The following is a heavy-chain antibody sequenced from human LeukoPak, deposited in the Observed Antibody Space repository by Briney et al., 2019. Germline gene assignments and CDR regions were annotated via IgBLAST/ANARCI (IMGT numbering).Heavy chain of an antibody. CDR2: INGGTQTS. CDR1: GFTVSVYG. D-gene: IGHD3-10*01. V-gene: IGHV3-23*01. J-gene: IGHJ4*02. CDR3: ARAYWGITTDPYYFDY. Sequence: GGSLRLSCAASGFTVSVYGMSWVRQVPGKGLEWISVINGGTQTSYYADSVNGRFTISRDNSKNTLYLQMNSLRAEDTAVYYCARAYWGITTDPYYFDYWGQGTLVTVSS.